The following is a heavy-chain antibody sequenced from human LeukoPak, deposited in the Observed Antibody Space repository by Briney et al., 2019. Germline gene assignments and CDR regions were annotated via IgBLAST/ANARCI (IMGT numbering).Heavy chain of an antibody. CDR2: IYGDGTT. D-gene: IGHD3-10*01. V-gene: IGHV3-53*01. J-gene: IGHJ5*02. Sequence: GGSLRLSCAASGFTVRNYCMSWVRQAPGKGLEWVAVIYGDGTTYYADSVKGRFTISSDTLKNTLSLQMDSLRAADTAMYYCARGSPVASGRYSIYSSWGQGTLVAVSP. CDR1: GFTVRNYC. CDR3: ARGSPVASGRYSIYSS.